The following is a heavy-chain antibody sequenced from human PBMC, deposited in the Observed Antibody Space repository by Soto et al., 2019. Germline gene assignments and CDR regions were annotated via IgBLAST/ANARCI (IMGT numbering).Heavy chain of an antibody. CDR3: ARMDGDYNYYGLDV. CDR1: GFSLTNGRMG. V-gene: IGHV2-26*01. D-gene: IGHD4-17*01. J-gene: IGHJ6*02. Sequence: QVTLKESGPVLVKPTETLTLTCSVSGFSLTNGRMGVSWIRQPPGKALEWLAHFFSDAERSYSTSMQSRLHMYNDSSGSQVVLTMTNMATADTATYFCARMDGDYNYYGLDVWGHGIAVTVSS. CDR2: FFSDAER.